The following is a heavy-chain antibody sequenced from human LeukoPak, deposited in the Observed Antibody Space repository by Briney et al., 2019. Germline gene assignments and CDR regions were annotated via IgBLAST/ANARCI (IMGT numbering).Heavy chain of an antibody. D-gene: IGHD3-16*01. CDR3: TRHGGEGTGY. CDR1: GFTFSGSA. CDR2: IRSKSNSYAT. Sequence: PGGSLNLSCAASGFTFSGSAMRWVRQSSGKGLEWVGRIRSKSNSYATAYAASVKGRFTISRDDSKNTAYLQMNSLKTEDTAVYYCTRHGGEGTGYWGQGTLVTVSS. J-gene: IGHJ4*02. V-gene: IGHV3-73*01.